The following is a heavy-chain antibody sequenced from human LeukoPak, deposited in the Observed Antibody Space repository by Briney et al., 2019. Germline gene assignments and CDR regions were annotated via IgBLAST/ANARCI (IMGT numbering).Heavy chain of an antibody. CDR1: GWSFNDYY. V-gene: IGHV4-34*01. Sequence: SETLSLTCAVYGWSFNDYYWNWIRQPPGKGLEWIGEINARGDTNFNPSLKSRVTISVDTSKKQISLRLTSMIAADTAVYNCARGQVPAARGYNWFDPWGQGTLVIVSS. CDR3: ARGQVPAARGYNWFDP. D-gene: IGHD2-2*01. CDR2: INARGDT. J-gene: IGHJ5*02.